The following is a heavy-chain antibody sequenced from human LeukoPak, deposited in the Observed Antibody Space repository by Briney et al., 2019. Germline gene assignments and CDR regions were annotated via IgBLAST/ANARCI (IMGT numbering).Heavy chain of an antibody. Sequence: GGSLRLSCAASGFTFSSYDMNWVRQAPGKGLEWVSYISSSGSTIYYADSVKGRFTISRDNAKNSLYLQMNSLRAEDTAVYYCARDGRDSSSWYSPFDYWGQGTLVTVSS. CDR2: ISSSGSTI. J-gene: IGHJ4*02. V-gene: IGHV3-48*03. D-gene: IGHD6-13*01. CDR1: GFTFSSYD. CDR3: ARDGRDSSSWYSPFDY.